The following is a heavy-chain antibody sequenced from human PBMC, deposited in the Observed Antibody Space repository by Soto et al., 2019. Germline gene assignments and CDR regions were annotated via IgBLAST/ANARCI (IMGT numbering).Heavy chain of an antibody. CDR2: ISGSGGST. V-gene: IGHV3-23*01. D-gene: IGHD3-10*01. J-gene: IGHJ6*02. CDR3: AKDQLLWFGELLSGGMDV. CDR1: GFTFSSYA. Sequence: GGSLRLSCAASGFTFSSYAMSWVRQAPGKGLEWVSAISGSGGSTYYADSVKGRFTISRDNSKNTLYLQMNSLRAEDTAVYYCAKDQLLWFGELLSGGMDVWGQGTTVTVSS.